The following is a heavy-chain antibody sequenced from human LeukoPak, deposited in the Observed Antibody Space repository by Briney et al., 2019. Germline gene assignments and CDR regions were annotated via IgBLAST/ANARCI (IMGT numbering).Heavy chain of an antibody. CDR3: ARDPDIVVVVAATGPGWFDP. J-gene: IGHJ5*02. CDR1: GFAFSSYE. V-gene: IGHV3-48*03. D-gene: IGHD2-15*01. Sequence: GGSRRLSCAASGFAFSSYEMNWVRKAPGKGLEGVSYISRSGSIIYYADSVKGRFTISRDNAKNSLYLQMNSLRAEDTAVYYCARDPDIVVVVAATGPGWFDPWGQGTLVTVFS. CDR2: ISRSGSII.